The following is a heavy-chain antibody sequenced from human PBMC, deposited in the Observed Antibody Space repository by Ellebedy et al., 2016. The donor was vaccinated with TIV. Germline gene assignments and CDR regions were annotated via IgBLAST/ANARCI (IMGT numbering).Heavy chain of an antibody. D-gene: IGHD3-10*01. V-gene: IGHV3-7*01. J-gene: IGHJ4*02. CDR3: ARDRGEGGLLSFFDL. CDR1: GFSFSNFW. Sequence: GESLQISCAAWGFSFSNFWMSWVRQAPGKGLEWVANIKTDGSETYYVDSVKCRFTISRDNAKNALFLQMDGLRAEDTAVYYCARDRGEGGLLSFFDLWGQGTLVTVST. CDR2: IKTDGSET.